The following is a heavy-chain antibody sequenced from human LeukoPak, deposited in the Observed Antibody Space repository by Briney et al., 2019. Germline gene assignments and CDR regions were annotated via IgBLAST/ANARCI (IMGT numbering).Heavy chain of an antibody. CDR2: ISYDGSKK. J-gene: IGHJ4*02. D-gene: IGHD3-10*01. CDR3: ARERVSSGPPGE. CDR1: GFAFSGYA. V-gene: IGHV3-30*04. Sequence: PGGSLRLSCAASGFAFSGYAIHWVRQAPGKGLEWVAVISYDGSKKYYADSVKGRFTISRDNSKNTLYLQMNSLRAEDTAVYYCARERVSSGPPGEWGQGTLVTVSS.